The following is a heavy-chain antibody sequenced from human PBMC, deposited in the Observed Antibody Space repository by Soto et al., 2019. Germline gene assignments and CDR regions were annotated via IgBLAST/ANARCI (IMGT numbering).Heavy chain of an antibody. CDR3: ARVSDSSGYYYHRRRPFEC. CDR1: VGSISSGGYY. Sequence: PWETLSLTCTFSVGSISSGGYYWSWIRQHPGKGLEWIGYIYYSGSTYYNPSLKSRVTISVDTSKNQFSLKLSSVTAADTAVYYCARVSDSSGYYYHRRRPFECLGQGTLVTVS. J-gene: IGHJ4*02. V-gene: IGHV4-31*03. D-gene: IGHD3-22*01. CDR2: IYYSGST.